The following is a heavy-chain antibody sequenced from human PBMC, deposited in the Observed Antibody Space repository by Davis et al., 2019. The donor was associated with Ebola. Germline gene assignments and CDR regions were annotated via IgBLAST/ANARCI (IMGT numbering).Heavy chain of an antibody. CDR3: AKADGWFDP. D-gene: IGHD5-24*01. Sequence: SLKIPCAASGFTVSNNYITWLRQAPGKGLEWVSSIYSGGSTYYADSVKGRFTISRDSPKNTLYLQMNSLRAEDTAVYYCAKADGWFDPWGQGTLVTVSS. CDR1: GFTVSNNY. V-gene: IGHV3-53*05. J-gene: IGHJ5*02. CDR2: IYSGGST.